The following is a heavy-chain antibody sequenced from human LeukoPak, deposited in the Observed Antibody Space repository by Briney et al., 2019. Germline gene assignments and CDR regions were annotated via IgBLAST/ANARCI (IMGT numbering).Heavy chain of an antibody. V-gene: IGHV3-33*03. J-gene: IGHJ4*02. D-gene: IGHD2-15*01. CDR3: ARLGYCSGGSCYFDY. CDR2: IWFDGSNK. Sequence: PGRSLRLSCAASGFTFSSYGMHWVRQAPGKGLEWVAVIWFDGSNKYYADSVKGRFTISRDNAKNSLYLQMNSLRAEDTALYYCARLGYCSGGSCYFDYWGQGTLVTVSS. CDR1: GFTFSSYG.